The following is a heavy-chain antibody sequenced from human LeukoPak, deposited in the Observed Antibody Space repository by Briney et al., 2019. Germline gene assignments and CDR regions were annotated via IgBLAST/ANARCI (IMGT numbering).Heavy chain of an antibody. CDR2: INHSGST. J-gene: IGHJ5*02. CDR1: GGSFSGYY. Sequence: SETLSLTCAVYGGSFSGYYWSWIRQPPGKGLEWIGEINHSGSTNYNPSLKSRVTISVDTSKNQFSLKLSSVTAADTAVYYCARLYGSARRPFDPWGQGTLVTVSS. D-gene: IGHD3-10*01. CDR3: ARLYGSARRPFDP. V-gene: IGHV4-34*01.